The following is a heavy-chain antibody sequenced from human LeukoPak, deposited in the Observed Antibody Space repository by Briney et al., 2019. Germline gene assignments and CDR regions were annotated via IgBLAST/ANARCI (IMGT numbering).Heavy chain of an antibody. J-gene: IGHJ6*02. V-gene: IGHV4-34*01. CDR2: ITHSGST. D-gene: IGHD3-10*01. Sequence: PSETLSHTCTDNGGTFSGYYWSGIRPPPGPGQEWMGEITHSGSTNHNPPLKTPLTLSEDTSTTPFSLNLTSVTAADTAVYYCARGMVRGLKFYYYFPMDASGQGTTVTVSS. CDR1: GGTFSGYY. CDR3: ARGMVRGLKFYYYFPMDA.